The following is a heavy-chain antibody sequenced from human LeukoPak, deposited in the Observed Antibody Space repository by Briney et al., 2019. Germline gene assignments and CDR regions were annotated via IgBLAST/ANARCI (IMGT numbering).Heavy chain of an antibody. V-gene: IGHV3-23*05. CDR3: AKGGVWGSYRPEYFDY. D-gene: IGHD3-16*02. CDR1: GFVFSSYA. CDR2: IDASGSNI. J-gene: IGHJ4*02. Sequence: GGPLRLSCAASGFVFSSYAMNWVRQAPGKGLEGVSVIDASGSNIESADSVKGRFTISRDNSKNTLYLQMNSLRAEDTAVYYCAKGGVWGSYRPEYFDYWGQGTLVTVSS.